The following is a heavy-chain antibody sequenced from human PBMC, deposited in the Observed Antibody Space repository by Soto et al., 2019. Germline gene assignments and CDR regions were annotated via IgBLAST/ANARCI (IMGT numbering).Heavy chain of an antibody. D-gene: IGHD3-22*01. CDR1: GGTFSSYA. J-gene: IGHJ4*02. CDR2: IIPIFGTA. V-gene: IGHV1-69*06. Sequence: SVKVSCKASGGTFSSYAISWVRQAPGQGLEWMGGIIPIFGTANYAQKFQGRVTITADKSTSTAYMELSSLRSEDTAVYYCASGGYQNGGFEYWGQGTLVTVSS. CDR3: ASGGYQNGGFEY.